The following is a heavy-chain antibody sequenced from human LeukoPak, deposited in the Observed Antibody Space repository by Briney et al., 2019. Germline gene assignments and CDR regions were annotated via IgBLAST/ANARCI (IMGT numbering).Heavy chain of an antibody. CDR1: GFTFSSYA. Sequence: GGSLRLSCAASGFTFSSYAMNWVRQAPGKGREWVSAISGSGGSTYYADSGKGPFTISRDNSKNTLYLQMNSLRAEDTAVYYCAKGKDDSSGWYFFYWGQGTLVTVSS. D-gene: IGHD6-19*01. V-gene: IGHV3-23*01. CDR2: ISGSGGST. J-gene: IGHJ4*02. CDR3: AKGKDDSSGWYFFY.